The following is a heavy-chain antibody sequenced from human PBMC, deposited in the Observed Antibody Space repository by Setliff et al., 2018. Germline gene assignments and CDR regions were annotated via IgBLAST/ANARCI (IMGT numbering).Heavy chain of an antibody. CDR2: INPNSGGT. CDR3: ASGALTRSGYYYPKKYYFDY. D-gene: IGHD3-22*01. CDR1: GYTFTGYY. V-gene: IGHV1-2*02. J-gene: IGHJ4*02. Sequence: ASVKVSCKASGYTFTGYYMHWVRQAPGQGLEWMGWINPNSGGTNYAQKFQGRVTMTRDTSISTAYMELSSLRSEDTAVYYCASGALTRSGYYYPKKYYFDYWGQGTLVTVSS.